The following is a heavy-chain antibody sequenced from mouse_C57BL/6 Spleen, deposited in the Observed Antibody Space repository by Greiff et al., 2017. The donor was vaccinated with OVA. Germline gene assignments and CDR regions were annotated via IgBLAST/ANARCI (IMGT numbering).Heavy chain of an antibody. V-gene: IGHV1-82*01. J-gene: IGHJ4*01. CDR3: ASGTYYYGSSYKAKWY. CDR1: GYAFSSSW. CDR2: IYPGDGDT. Sequence: QVQLKESGPELVKPGASVKISCKASGYAFSSSWMNRVKQRPGKGLEWSGRIYPGDGDTNYNGKVKGKATLTADKSTSTAYMQLSSLTAEDSAVYFWASGTYYYGSSYKAKWYWGQGASVSVS. D-gene: IGHD1-1*01.